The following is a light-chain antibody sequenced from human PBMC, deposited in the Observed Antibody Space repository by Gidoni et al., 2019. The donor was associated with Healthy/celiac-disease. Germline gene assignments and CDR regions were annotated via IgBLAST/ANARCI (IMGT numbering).Light chain of an antibody. V-gene: IGKV3-11*01. J-gene: IGKJ5*01. CDR2: DAS. CDR1: QSVSSY. Sequence: SPAPSALSPGERAPPSCRARQSVSSYLAWYQQKPGQAPRLLIYDASNRATGIPARFSGSGSGTDFTLTISSLEPEDFEVYYCQQRSNWPHFGQGTRLEIK. CDR3: QQRSNWPH.